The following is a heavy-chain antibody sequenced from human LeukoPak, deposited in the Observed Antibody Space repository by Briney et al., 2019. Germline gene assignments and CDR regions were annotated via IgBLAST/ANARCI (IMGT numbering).Heavy chain of an antibody. CDR3: ARDLYFDH. J-gene: IGHJ4*02. Sequence: GGSLRLSCVASGFTFSSHWMHWVRQAPGKGLVWVSRIKHDGSITNYVDSVRGRFTISRDNAKDTLSMQMDSLRAEDTAVYYCARDLYFDHWGQGALVSVSS. CDR2: IKHDGSIT. CDR1: GFTFSSHW. V-gene: IGHV3-74*01.